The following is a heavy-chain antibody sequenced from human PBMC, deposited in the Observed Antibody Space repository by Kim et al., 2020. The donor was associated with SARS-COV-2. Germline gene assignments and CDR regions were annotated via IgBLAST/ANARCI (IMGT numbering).Heavy chain of an antibody. V-gene: IGHV4-39*07. CDR3: ARDDSSGYYYRIFDY. Sequence: PSLKSRVTISVDTSKNQFSLKLSSVTAADTAVYYCARDDSSGYYYRIFDYWGQGTLVTVSS. J-gene: IGHJ4*02. D-gene: IGHD3-22*01.